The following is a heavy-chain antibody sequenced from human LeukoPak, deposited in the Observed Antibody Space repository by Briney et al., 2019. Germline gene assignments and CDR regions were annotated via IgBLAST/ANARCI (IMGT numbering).Heavy chain of an antibody. V-gene: IGHV3-23*01. CDR3: ATSGYDEYYFDY. D-gene: IGHD5-12*01. CDR1: GFTFSSYA. J-gene: IGHJ4*02. Sequence: GGSLRLSCAASGFTFSSYAMSWFRQAPGKGLEWVSAISGSGGSTYYADSVKGRFTISRDNSKNALYLQMNSLRAEDTAVYYCATSGYDEYYFDYWGQGTLVTVSS. CDR2: ISGSGGST.